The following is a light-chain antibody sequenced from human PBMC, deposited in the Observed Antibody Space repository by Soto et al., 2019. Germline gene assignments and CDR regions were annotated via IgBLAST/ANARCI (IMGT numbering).Light chain of an antibody. V-gene: IGKV1-5*03. CDR2: KAS. Sequence: DIQLTQSPSTLSASVGDRVTITCRASQSIKSWLAWYQQKPGEAPKLLIYKASSLGSGVPSRFSGSESGTEFTLTINSLQPDDFAMSYCQQYNSYSWLSFGGGTKVDI. CDR3: QQYNSYSWLS. J-gene: IGKJ4*01. CDR1: QSIKSW.